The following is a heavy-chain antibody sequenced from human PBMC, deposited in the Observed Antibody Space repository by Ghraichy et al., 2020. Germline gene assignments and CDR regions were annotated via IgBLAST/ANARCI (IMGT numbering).Heavy chain of an antibody. V-gene: IGHV3-30*18. CDR1: GFTSSNYG. J-gene: IGHJ4*02. CDR2: ISYDGSKK. Sequence: GGSLRLSCAASGFTSSNYGIHWVRQAPGKGLNWVAFISYDGSKKYYADSVKGRFTISRDNSKNTLYLQMNSLRAEDTAVYYCAKDRLPAAALYYFDYWGQGTLVTVSS. CDR3: AKDRLPAAALYYFDY. D-gene: IGHD6-13*01.